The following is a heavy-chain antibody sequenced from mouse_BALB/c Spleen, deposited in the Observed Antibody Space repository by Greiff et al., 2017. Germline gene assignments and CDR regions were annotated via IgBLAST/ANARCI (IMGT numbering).Heavy chain of an antibody. CDR3: ARRATVVRSDWFAY. V-gene: IGHV5-9-3*01. CDR1: GFTFSSYA. D-gene: IGHD1-1*01. J-gene: IGHJ3*01. Sequence: EVHLVESGGGLVKPGGSLKLSCAASGFTFSSYAMSWVRQTPEKRLEWVATISSGGSYTYYPDSVKGRFTISRDNAKNTLYLQMSSLRSEDTAMYYCARRATVVRSDWFAYWGQGTLVTVSA. CDR2: ISSGGSYT.